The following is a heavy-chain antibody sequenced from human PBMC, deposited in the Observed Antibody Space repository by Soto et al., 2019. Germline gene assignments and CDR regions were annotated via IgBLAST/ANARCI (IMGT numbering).Heavy chain of an antibody. V-gene: IGHV3-23*01. Sequence: GGSLRLSCAASGFTFSSYAMSWVRQAPGKGLEWVSAISGSGGSTYYADSVKGRFTISRVNSKNTLYLQMNSLRAEDTAVYYCAKRRITIFWLDYFDYWGQGTLVTVSS. CDR3: AKRRITIFWLDYFDY. D-gene: IGHD3-9*01. CDR1: GFTFSSYA. J-gene: IGHJ4*02. CDR2: ISGSGGST.